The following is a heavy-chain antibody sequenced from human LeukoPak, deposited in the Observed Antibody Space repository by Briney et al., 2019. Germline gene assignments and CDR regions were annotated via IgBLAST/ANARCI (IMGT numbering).Heavy chain of an antibody. CDR1: GFTFSDCY. CDR3: ARTNGYCSGGSCYYAPPGRNYDY. J-gene: IGHJ4*02. Sequence: PGGSLRLSCAASGFTFSDCYMSWIRQAPGKGLEWVSYISSSGSTIYYADSVKGRFTISRDNAKNSLYLQMNSLRAEDTAVYYCARTNGYCSGGSCYYAPPGRNYDYWGQGTLVTVSS. V-gene: IGHV3-11*01. D-gene: IGHD2-15*01. CDR2: ISSSGSTI.